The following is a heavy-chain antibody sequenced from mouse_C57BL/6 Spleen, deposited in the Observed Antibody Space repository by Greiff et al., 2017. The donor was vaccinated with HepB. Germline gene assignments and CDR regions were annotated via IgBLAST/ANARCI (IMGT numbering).Heavy chain of an antibody. Sequence: VQLQQSGAELVRPGASVKLSCTASGFNIKDDYMHWVKQRPEQGLEWIGWIDPENGDTEYASKFQGKATITADTSSNTAYLQLSSLTSEDTAVYYWTGGTNLRYWGQGTTLTVSS. CDR2: IDPENGDT. CDR3: TGGTNLRY. V-gene: IGHV14-4*01. CDR1: GFNIKDDY. J-gene: IGHJ2*01. D-gene: IGHD3-3*01.